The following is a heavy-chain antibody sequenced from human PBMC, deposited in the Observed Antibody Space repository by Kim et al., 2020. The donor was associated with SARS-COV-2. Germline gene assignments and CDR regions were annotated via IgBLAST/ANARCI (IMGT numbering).Heavy chain of an antibody. CDR1: GFTFSSYS. D-gene: IGHD2-2*01. CDR3: ARDPAGDGYFDL. J-gene: IGHJ2*01. V-gene: IGHV3-21*01. CDR2: ISSSSSYI. Sequence: GGSLRLSCAASGFTFSSYSMNWVRQAPGKGLEWVSSISSSSSYIYYADSVKGRFTISRDNAKNSLYLQMNSLRAEDTAVYYCARDPAGDGYFDLWGRGTLVTASS.